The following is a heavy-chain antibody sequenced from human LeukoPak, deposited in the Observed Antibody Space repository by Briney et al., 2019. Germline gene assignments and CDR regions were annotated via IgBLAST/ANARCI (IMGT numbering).Heavy chain of an antibody. CDR3: ATAEDTAMVFFDY. CDR1: GGSISSYY. CDR2: IYYSGST. D-gene: IGHD5-18*01. Sequence: SETLSLTCTVSGGSISSYYWSWIRQPPGKGLEWIGYIYYSGSTYYNPSLKSRVTISVDTSKNQFSLKLSSVTAADTAVYYCATAEDTAMVFFDYWGQGTLVTVSS. J-gene: IGHJ4*02. V-gene: IGHV4-30-4*01.